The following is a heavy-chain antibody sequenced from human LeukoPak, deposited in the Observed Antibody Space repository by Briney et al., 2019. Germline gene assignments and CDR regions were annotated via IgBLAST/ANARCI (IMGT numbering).Heavy chain of an antibody. Sequence: SETLSLTCDVSGYSISSGYYWGWIRQPPGRGLEWIGSIYYTGSTYYNPSLRSRVTISMDTSKNQFSLKLSSVTAADTAVYYCATQWVYDGPYYMDVWGKGTTVTVSS. D-gene: IGHD3-22*01. J-gene: IGHJ6*03. V-gene: IGHV4-38-2*01. CDR1: GYSISSGYY. CDR2: IYYTGST. CDR3: ATQWVYDGPYYMDV.